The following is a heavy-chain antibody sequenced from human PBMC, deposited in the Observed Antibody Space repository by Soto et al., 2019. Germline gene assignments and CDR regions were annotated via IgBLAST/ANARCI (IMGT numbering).Heavy chain of an antibody. CDR3: ARAKRITMIVVVICGMDV. D-gene: IGHD3-22*01. CDR1: GYTFTSYD. V-gene: IGHV1-8*01. J-gene: IGHJ6*02. CDR2: MNPNSGNT. Sequence: HVQLVQSGAEVKKPGASVKVSCKASGYTFTSYDINWVRQATGQGLEWMGWMNPNSGNTGYAQKFQGRVTMTGNTSISTAYMELSSLRSEDTAVYYCARAKRITMIVVVICGMDVWGQGTTVTVSS.